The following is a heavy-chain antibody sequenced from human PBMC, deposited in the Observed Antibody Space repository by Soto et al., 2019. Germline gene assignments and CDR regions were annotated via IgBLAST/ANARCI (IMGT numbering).Heavy chain of an antibody. V-gene: IGHV4-59*01. J-gene: IGHJ4*02. Sequence: SETLSLTCSVSVASMNNYYGSGVRQPPGRGLEWIGYMYSSGSSNYNSSLKSRVTISVDTSKNQFSLKLSSVTAADTAVYYCVRSGHTFGGVMWGLGTLVTVSS. CDR3: VRSGHTFGGVM. D-gene: IGHD3-16*01. CDR2: MYSSGSS. CDR1: VASMNNYY.